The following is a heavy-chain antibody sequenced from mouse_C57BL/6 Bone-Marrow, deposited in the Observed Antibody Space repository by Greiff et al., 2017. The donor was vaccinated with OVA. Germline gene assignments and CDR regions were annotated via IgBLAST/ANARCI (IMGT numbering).Heavy chain of an antibody. CDR3: ADGTTGLRRSYFDY. CDR2: IDPENGDT. J-gene: IGHJ2*01. D-gene: IGHD2-12*01. CDR1: GFNIKDDY. V-gene: IGHV14-4*01. Sequence: VQLQQSGAELVRPGASVKLSCTASGFNIKDDYMHWVKQRPEQGMEWIGWIDPENGDTEYASKFQGKATITADTSSNTAYLQLSSLTSEDTAVYSGADGTTGLRRSYFDYWGQGTTLTVSS.